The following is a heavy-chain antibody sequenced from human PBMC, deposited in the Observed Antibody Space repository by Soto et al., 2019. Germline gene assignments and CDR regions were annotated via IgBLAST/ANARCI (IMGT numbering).Heavy chain of an antibody. V-gene: IGHV4-39*01. CDR2: IYYSGST. Sequence: SETLSLTCTVSGGSISSSSYYWGWIRQPPGKGLEWIGSIYYSGSTYYNPSLKSRVTISVDTSKNQFSLKLSSVTAADTAVYYCARHLTPRFGESLFDYWGQGTLVTVSS. CDR3: ARHLTPRFGESLFDY. CDR1: GGSISSSSYY. D-gene: IGHD3-10*01. J-gene: IGHJ4*02.